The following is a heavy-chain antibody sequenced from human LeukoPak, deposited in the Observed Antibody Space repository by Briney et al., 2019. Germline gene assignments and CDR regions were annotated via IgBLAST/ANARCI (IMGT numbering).Heavy chain of an antibody. CDR2: MLCSGST. D-gene: IGHD3-22*01. J-gene: IGHJ4*01. Sequence: PSETLSLTCTVSGDSITGYSYYWGWIPQPPGKGLKWIVNMLCSGSTYSNPSLKSPVTISVDTSKNQFSLTLSSVTAAATAVYYCGSHYHDSTGYYYFYN. CDR3: GSHYHDSTGYYYFYN. CDR1: GDSITGYSYY. V-gene: IGHV4-39*01.